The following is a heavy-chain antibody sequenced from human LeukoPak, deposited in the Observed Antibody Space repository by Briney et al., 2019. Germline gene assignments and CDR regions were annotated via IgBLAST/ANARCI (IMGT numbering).Heavy chain of an antibody. CDR1: GYTFTGYY. D-gene: IGHD6-19*01. CDR3: ARVNRAVAGVALGY. J-gene: IGHJ4*02. CDR2: SNPHSGGT. V-gene: IGHV1-2*02. Sequence: ASVKVSSTASGYTFTGYYMHWVRQAPGRGLEWMGWSNPHSGGTNHAQKFQGRVTMTRDTSISTAYMELSRLRSDDTAVYYCARVNRAVAGVALGYWGQGTLVTVSS.